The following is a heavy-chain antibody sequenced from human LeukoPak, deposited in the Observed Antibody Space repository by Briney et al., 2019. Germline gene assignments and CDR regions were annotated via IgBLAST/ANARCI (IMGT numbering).Heavy chain of an antibody. D-gene: IGHD5-12*01. J-gene: IGHJ6*03. CDR1: GGSFSGYY. Sequence: SETLSLTCAVYGGSFSGYYWSWIRQPPGKGLEWIGEINHSGSTNYNPSLKSRVTIPVDTSKNQFSLKLSSVTAADTAVYYCATRGYSDYYMDVWGKGTTVTVSS. CDR2: INHSGST. CDR3: ATRGYSDYYMDV. V-gene: IGHV4-34*01.